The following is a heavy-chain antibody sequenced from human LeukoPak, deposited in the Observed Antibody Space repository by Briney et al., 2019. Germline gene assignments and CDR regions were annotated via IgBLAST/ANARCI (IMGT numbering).Heavy chain of an antibody. D-gene: IGHD2-2*01. CDR3: AKDFWDIVVVPSAIPDY. Sequence: GGSLRLSCAASGFTFNNYGMSWVRQAPGKGLEWVSSISGSGGSTYYADSVKGQFTISRDNSNNTLYLQMNSLRAEDTAVYYCAKDFWDIVVVPSAIPDYWGQGTLVTVSS. V-gene: IGHV3-23*01. CDR1: GFTFNNYG. CDR2: ISGSGGST. J-gene: IGHJ4*02.